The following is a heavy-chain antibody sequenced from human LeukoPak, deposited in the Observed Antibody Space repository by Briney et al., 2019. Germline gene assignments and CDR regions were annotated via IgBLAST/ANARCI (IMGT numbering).Heavy chain of an antibody. CDR1: GGSISSSSYY. Sequence: SETLSLTCTVSGGSISSSSYYWGWIRQPPGKGLEWIGSIYYSGSTYYNPSLKSRVTISVDTSKNQFSLKLSSVTAADTAMYYCARRTPARRYFEPKERWFDPWGQGTLVTVSS. CDR2: IYYSGST. CDR3: ARRTPARRYFEPKERWFDP. D-gene: IGHD3-9*01. V-gene: IGHV4-39*07. J-gene: IGHJ5*02.